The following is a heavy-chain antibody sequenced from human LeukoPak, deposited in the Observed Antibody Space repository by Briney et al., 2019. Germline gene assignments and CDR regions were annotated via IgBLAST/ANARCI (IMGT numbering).Heavy chain of an antibody. D-gene: IGHD3-22*01. CDR1: GFTFSSYG. CDR3: ARGLDYYDSSGPLDY. Sequence: GGSLRLSCAASGFTFSSYGMHWVRQAPGKGLEWVANIKQDGSEKYYVDSVKGRFTISRDNAKNSLYLQMNSLRAEDTAVYYCARGLDYYDSSGPLDYWGQGTLVTVSS. CDR2: IKQDGSEK. V-gene: IGHV3-7*03. J-gene: IGHJ4*02.